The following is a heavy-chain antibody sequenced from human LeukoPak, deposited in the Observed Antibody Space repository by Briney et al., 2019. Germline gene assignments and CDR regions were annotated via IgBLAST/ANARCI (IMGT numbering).Heavy chain of an antibody. Sequence: ASVKVSCKASGYTFTGYYMHWVRQAPGQGLEWMGWINPNSGGTNYAQKFQGRVTMTRDTSISTAYMELSRLRSDDTAVYYCARDPHITIFGVVRDIGFNYWGQGTLVTVSS. J-gene: IGHJ4*02. CDR1: GYTFTGYY. V-gene: IGHV1-2*02. D-gene: IGHD3-3*01. CDR3: ARDPHITIFGVVRDIGFNY. CDR2: INPNSGGT.